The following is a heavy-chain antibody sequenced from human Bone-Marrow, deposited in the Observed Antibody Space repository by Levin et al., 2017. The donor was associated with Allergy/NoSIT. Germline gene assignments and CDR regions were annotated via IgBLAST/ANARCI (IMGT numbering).Heavy chain of an antibody. CDR1: GFTFDDFG. D-gene: IGHD4-17*01. V-gene: IGHV3-20*01. CDR3: ARVSVLSGGDYDAPFDS. CDR2: ISWNGGTT. Sequence: TGGSLRLSCAASGFTFDDFGMSWVRQVPGKGLEWVSGISWNGGTTGYADSVRGRFTISRDNAKDSLYLHMTSLRAEDTALYHCARVSVLSGGDYDAPFDSWGQGDLVTVSS. J-gene: IGHJ4*02.